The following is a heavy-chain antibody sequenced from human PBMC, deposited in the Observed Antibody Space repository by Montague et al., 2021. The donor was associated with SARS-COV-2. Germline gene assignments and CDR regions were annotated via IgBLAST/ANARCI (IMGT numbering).Heavy chain of an antibody. CDR2: IYYSGST. Sequence: TLSLTCTVSGGSTSSGGYYWSWIRQHPGKGLEWIGYIYYSGSTYYNPSLKSRVTISVDTSKNQFSLKLSSVTAADTAVYYCAREGGLRYFDWLLRSDYYYYGMDVWGQGTTVTVSS. CDR3: AREGGLRYFDWLLRSDYYYYGMDV. V-gene: IGHV4-31*03. D-gene: IGHD3-9*01. CDR1: GGSTSSGGYY. J-gene: IGHJ6*02.